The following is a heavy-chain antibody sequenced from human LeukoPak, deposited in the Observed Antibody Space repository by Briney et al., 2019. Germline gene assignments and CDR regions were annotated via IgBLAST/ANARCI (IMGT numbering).Heavy chain of an antibody. Sequence: PGGSLRLPCAASGFTFSNAWMSWVRQAPGKGLEWIGRIKSKTDGGTTDYAAPVKGRFTISRDDSKNTLYLQMNSLKTEDTAVYYCAKTTTGYSSGRFPGWPVDYWGQGTLVTVSS. CDR1: GFTFSNAW. V-gene: IGHV3-15*01. CDR3: AKTTTGYSSGRFPGWPVDY. CDR2: IKSKTDGGTT. D-gene: IGHD6-19*01. J-gene: IGHJ4*02.